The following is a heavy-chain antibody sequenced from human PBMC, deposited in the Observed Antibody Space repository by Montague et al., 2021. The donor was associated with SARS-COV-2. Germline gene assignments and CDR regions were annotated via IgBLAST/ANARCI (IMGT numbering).Heavy chain of an antibody. CDR2: VYSGGTT. CDR1: GGSMISGGYY. D-gene: IGHD3-3*01. CDR3: VRDGGLRFSEGAMDV. V-gene: IGHV4-31*03. Sequence: TLSLTCNVSGGSMISGGYYWSWIRQPPGKGLEWIGYVYSGGTTYYNPSLKSRVTISEDMSKNQFSLRLTSVTAADTAVYYCVRDGGLRFSEGAMDVWGQGTTVTVSS. J-gene: IGHJ6*02.